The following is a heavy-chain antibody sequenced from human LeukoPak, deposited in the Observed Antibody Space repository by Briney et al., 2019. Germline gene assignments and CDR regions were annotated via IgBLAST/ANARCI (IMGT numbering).Heavy chain of an antibody. D-gene: IGHD2-8*01. CDR1: RYTFSRGA. V-gene: IGHV3-33*06. CDR3: AKDRSCINDVCHGDFDY. Sequence: PGRSLRHSCAPPRYTFSRGAMHCVRTAPGQGLKWVAVIWYEVGNKYYADSVKGRFTISRDNSKNTVYLQMNSLRAEDTAAYYCAKDRSCINDVCHGDFDYWGQGTLVTVSS. J-gene: IGHJ4*02. CDR2: IWYEVGNK.